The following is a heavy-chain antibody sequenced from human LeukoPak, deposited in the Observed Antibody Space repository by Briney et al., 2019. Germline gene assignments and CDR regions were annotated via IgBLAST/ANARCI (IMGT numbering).Heavy chain of an antibody. CDR1: GGSISSSSYY. CDR2: IYYSGST. Sequence: PSETLSLTCTVSGGSISSSSYYWGWIRQPPGKGLEWIGSIYYSGSTYYNPSLKSRVTISVDTPKNQFSLKLSSVTAADTAVYYCAREAGGQQLVYAFDIWGQGTMVTVSS. V-gene: IGHV4-39*07. J-gene: IGHJ3*02. D-gene: IGHD6-13*01. CDR3: AREAGGQQLVYAFDI.